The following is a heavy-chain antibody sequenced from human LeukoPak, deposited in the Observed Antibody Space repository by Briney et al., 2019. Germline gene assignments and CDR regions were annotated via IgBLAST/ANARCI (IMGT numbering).Heavy chain of an antibody. Sequence: GGSLRLSCAASGFTVGTKYMNWVRQAPGKGLGWVSILYSGDDTYYADSVRGRFIVSNDSSKNTLYLHMSALRAEDTAVYYCARVGDHYHWYLDLWGRGTLVTVPS. V-gene: IGHV3-53*01. CDR3: ARVGDHYHWYLDL. CDR2: LYSGDDT. CDR1: GFTVGTKY. J-gene: IGHJ2*01. D-gene: IGHD3-10*01.